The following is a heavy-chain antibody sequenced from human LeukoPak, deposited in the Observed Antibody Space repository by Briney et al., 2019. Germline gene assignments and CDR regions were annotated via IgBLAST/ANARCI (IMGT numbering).Heavy chain of an antibody. Sequence: PSETLSLTCAVYGGSFSGYYWSWIRQPPGKGLEWIGEINHSGSTNYNPSLKSRVTISVDTSKNQFSLKLSSVTAADTAVYYCARHRYYYDSSGYYYVEAFDIWGQGTMVTVSS. CDR2: INHSGST. V-gene: IGHV4-34*01. J-gene: IGHJ3*02. CDR1: GGSFSGYY. D-gene: IGHD3-22*01. CDR3: ARHRYYYDSSGYYYVEAFDI.